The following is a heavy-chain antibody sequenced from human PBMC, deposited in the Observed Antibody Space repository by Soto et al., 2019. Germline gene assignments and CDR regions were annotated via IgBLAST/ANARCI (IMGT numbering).Heavy chain of an antibody. Sequence: SSVKVSCKASGGTLNNYAINWVRQAPGQGLEWMGGILPVSAPPDYAQKFQGRVSITADHSTSTVYMELSRLKSDDTAVYFCATDSNYDVSNSFWGQGTLVTVSS. D-gene: IGHD3-3*01. J-gene: IGHJ4*02. CDR2: ILPVSAPP. CDR3: ATDSNYDVSNSF. V-gene: IGHV1-69*13. CDR1: GGTLNNYA.